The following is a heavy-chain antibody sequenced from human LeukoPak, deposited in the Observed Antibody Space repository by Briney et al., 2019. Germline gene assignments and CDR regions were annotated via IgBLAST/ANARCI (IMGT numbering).Heavy chain of an antibody. V-gene: IGHV4-34*01. CDR1: DGSFSGYS. CDR2: INHSGST. J-gene: IGHJ4*02. CDR3: AMYDTSGYYADY. D-gene: IGHD3-22*01. Sequence: TSETLSLTCGVYDGSFSGYSWSWIRQSPDKGLEWIGEINHSGSTNYNPSLKSRVTISVDMSKNHFSLKLSPVTASDTAVYYCAMYDTSGYYADYWGQGTLVTVSS.